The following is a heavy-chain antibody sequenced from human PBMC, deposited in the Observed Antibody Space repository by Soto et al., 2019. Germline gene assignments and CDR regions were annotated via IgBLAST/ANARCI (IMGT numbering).Heavy chain of an antibody. CDR2: IKSKIDGGTT. CDR1: GFTFINAW. D-gene: IGHD1-26*01. J-gene: IGHJ4*02. CDR3: TTDLSGAYSVGY. V-gene: IGHV3-15*07. Sequence: EVQLVESGGGLVKRGGSLRLSCAASGFTFINAWMNWVRQAPGKGLEWVGRIKSKIDGGTTDYAAPVKGRFTISRDDSKNTLFLQMNSLQTEDTAMYYCTTDLSGAYSVGYWGQGTLVTVSS.